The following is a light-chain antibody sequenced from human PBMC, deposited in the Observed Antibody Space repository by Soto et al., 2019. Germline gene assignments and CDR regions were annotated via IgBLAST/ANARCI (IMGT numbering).Light chain of an antibody. J-gene: IGKJ5*01. Sequence: EIVLTQSPATLSLPPGERATLSCRASQSVSSYLAWYQQKPGQAPRLLIHDASNRATGIPARFSGSGSGTDFTLTISSLEPEDFAVYYCQQRSNWPPITFGQGTRLEIK. CDR1: QSVSSY. CDR2: DAS. V-gene: IGKV3-11*01. CDR3: QQRSNWPPIT.